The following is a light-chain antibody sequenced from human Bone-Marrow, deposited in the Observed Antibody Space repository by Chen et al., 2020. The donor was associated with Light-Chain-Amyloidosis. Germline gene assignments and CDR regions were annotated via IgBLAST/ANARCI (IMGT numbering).Light chain of an antibody. CDR1: DLPTKY. J-gene: IGLJ2*01. V-gene: IGLV3-25*03. Sequence: SYKLTKQPPVSFSPGQTARITCSGDDLPTKYAFWYQQKPGQAPVLVIHRDTERPSGISERFSGSSSGTTATLTISGVQAEDEADYHCQSADSSGTYEVIVGGGTKLTVL. CDR3: QSADSSGTYEVI. CDR2: RDT.